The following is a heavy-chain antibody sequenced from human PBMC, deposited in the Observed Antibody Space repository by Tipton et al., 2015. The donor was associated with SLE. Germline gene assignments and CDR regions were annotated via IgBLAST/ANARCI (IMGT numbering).Heavy chain of an antibody. CDR1: GGSISSGDYY. J-gene: IGHJ4*02. Sequence: TLSLTCTVSGGSISSGDYYWSWIRQPPGKGLEWIGYIYTSGNTNYSPSLKSRVTISLDPSKNQFSLNVNSVTAADTAVYYCARGGGSVGGYDYWGQGTLVTVSS. D-gene: IGHD1-26*01. CDR3: ARGGGSVGGYDY. V-gene: IGHV4-30-4*01. CDR2: IYTSGNT.